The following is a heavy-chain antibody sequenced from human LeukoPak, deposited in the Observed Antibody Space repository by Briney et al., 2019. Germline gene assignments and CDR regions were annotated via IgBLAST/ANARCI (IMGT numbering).Heavy chain of an antibody. V-gene: IGHV4-4*09. CDR1: GGSISSYY. D-gene: IGHD2-21*02. J-gene: IGHJ4*02. Sequence: SETLSLTCTVSGGSISSYYWSWIRQPPGKGLEWIGYIYTSGSTNYNPSLKSRVTISVDTSKNQFSLKLSSVTAADTAVYYCASSYDCGGDCYSGPFWYWGQRTLVTVSS. CDR3: ASSYDCGGDCYSGPFWY. CDR2: IYTSGST.